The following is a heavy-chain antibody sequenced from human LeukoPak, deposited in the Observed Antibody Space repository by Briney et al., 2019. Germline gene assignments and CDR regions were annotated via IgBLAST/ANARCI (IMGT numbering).Heavy chain of an antibody. CDR1: GFTFTSSA. Sequence: ASVKVSCKASGFTFTSSAVQWVRQARGQRLEWIGWIVVGSGNTNYAQKFQERVTITRDMSTSTAYLELSSLRSEDTAVYYCAATGGLGPENYYYYGMDVWGQGTTVTVSS. CDR2: IVVGSGNT. D-gene: IGHD1-14*01. J-gene: IGHJ6*02. V-gene: IGHV1-58*01. CDR3: AATGGLGPENYYYYGMDV.